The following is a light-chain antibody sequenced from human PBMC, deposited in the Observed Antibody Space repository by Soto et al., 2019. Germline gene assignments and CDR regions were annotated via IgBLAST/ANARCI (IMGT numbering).Light chain of an antibody. Sequence: QSVLTQPPSVSGAPGQRVTISCTGSSSNIGAGYDVHWYQQLPGTAPKLLIYGNSNRPSGVPDRFSGPKSGTSASLAITGLQAEDEADYYCQSYDSSLSALFGGGTKLTVL. CDR1: SSNIGAGYD. V-gene: IGLV1-40*01. CDR3: QSYDSSLSAL. J-gene: IGLJ3*02. CDR2: GNS.